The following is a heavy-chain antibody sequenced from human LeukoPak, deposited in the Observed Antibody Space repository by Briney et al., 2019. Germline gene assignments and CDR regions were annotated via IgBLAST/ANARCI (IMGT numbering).Heavy chain of an antibody. CDR2: MNPNSGNT. V-gene: IGHV1-8*01. CDR3: ARVRSGSRRGYCSGGSCYPFDY. CDR1: GYTFTSYD. D-gene: IGHD2-15*01. Sequence: ASVKVSCKASGYTFTSYDINWVRQATGQGLEWMGWMNPNSGNTGYAQKFQGRVTMTRNTSISTAYMELSSLRSEDTAVYYCARVRSGSRRGYCSGGSCYPFDYWGQGTLVTVSS. J-gene: IGHJ4*02.